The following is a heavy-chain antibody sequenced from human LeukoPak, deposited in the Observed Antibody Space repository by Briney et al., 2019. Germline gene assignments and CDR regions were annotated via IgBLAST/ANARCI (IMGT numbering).Heavy chain of an antibody. J-gene: IGHJ5*02. Sequence: GGSLRLSCAASGFSFNAHSMNWVRQAPGKGLEWVGRIKSKNVGGTTDYAAPVKGRFTISRDDSKNTVYLQMNSLKIEDTAVYYCTSHAAFDPWGQGTLVTVSS. CDR2: IKSKNVGGTT. V-gene: IGHV3-15*01. CDR1: GFSFNAHS. CDR3: TSHAAFDP.